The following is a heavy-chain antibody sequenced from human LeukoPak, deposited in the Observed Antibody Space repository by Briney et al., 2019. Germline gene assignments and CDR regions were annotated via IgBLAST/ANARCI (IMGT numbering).Heavy chain of an antibody. Sequence: PETLSLTCTVSGGSISSSSYYWGWIRQPPGKGLEWIGSIYYSGSTYYNPSLKSRVTISVDTSKNQFSLKLSSVTAADTAVYYCASLYYDILTGPPPWGQGTLVTVSS. CDR2: IYYSGST. V-gene: IGHV4-39*01. D-gene: IGHD3-9*01. J-gene: IGHJ5*02. CDR3: ASLYYDILTGPPP. CDR1: GGSISSSSYY.